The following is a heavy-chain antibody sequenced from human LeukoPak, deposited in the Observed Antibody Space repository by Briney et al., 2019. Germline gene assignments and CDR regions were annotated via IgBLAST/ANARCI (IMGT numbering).Heavy chain of an antibody. J-gene: IGHJ6*02. V-gene: IGHV3-7*01. D-gene: IGHD2-8*01. CDR2: IKQDGSKK. CDR3: ARVMEDCTNGVCQIYYYYGMDV. Sequence: PGGSLRLSCVASGFPFSSYWMTWVRQAPGKGLEWVANIKQDGSKKSYVDSVKGRFTISRDNAKNSLYLQMNSLRAEDTAVYYCARVMEDCTNGVCQIYYYYGMDVWGQGTTVTVSS. CDR1: GFPFSSYW.